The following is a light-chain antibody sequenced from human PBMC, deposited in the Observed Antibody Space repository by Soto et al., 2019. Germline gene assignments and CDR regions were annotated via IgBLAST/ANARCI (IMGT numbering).Light chain of an antibody. CDR1: SSNIGNNY. J-gene: IGLJ2*01. Sequence: QSVLTQPPSVSAAPGQKVTISCSGSSSNIGNNYVSWYQQLPGTAPKLLIYDNNKRPSGIPDRFSGSKSGTSATLGITGLQTGDEADYYCGTWDSSLTVYVLFGGGTQLTVL. V-gene: IGLV1-51*01. CDR3: GTWDSSLTVYVL. CDR2: DNN.